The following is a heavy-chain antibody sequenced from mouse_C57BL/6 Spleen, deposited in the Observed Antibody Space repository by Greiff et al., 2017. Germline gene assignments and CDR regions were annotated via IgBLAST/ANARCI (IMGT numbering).Heavy chain of an antibody. CDR3: ARLGNYVFDY. CDR2: ISNGGGST. CDR1: GFTFSDYY. V-gene: IGHV5-12*01. J-gene: IGHJ2*01. D-gene: IGHD2-1*01. Sequence: EVQRVESGGGLVQPGGSLKLSCAASGFTFSDYYMYWVRQTPEKRLEWVAYISNGGGSTYYPDTVKGRFTISRDNAKNTLYLQMSRLKSEDTAMYYCARLGNYVFDYWGKGTTLTVAS.